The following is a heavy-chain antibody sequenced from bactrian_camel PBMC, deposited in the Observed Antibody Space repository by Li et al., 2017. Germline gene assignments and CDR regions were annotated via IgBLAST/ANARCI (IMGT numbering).Heavy chain of an antibody. J-gene: IGHJ4*01. D-gene: IGHD3*01. V-gene: IGHV3S28*01. CDR1: GYTSKSAF. Sequence: QLVESGGGSVQAGGSLRLSCVASGYTSKSAFMGWFRQAPGKDREAVAAIGTDDGRTYYADSAKGRFTISHDTAKNSIDLQMTSLKPDDTAMYYCAATGRMLKVAGCRTQGTQVTVS. CDR2: IGTDDGRT.